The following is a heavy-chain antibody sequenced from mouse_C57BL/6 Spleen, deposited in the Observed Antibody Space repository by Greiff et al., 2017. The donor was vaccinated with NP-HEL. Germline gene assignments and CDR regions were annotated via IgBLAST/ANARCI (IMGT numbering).Heavy chain of an antibody. D-gene: IGHD1-1*01. V-gene: IGHV1-7*01. CDR3: ASPNTTVVADY. Sequence: VQLQQSGAELAKPGASVKLSCKASGYTFTSYWMHWVKQRPGQGLEWIGYINPSSGYTKYNQKFKDKATLTADKSSSTAYMQLSSLTYEDAAVYDSASPNTTVVADYWGQGTTLTVSS. CDR2: INPSSGYT. CDR1: GYTFTSYW. J-gene: IGHJ2*01.